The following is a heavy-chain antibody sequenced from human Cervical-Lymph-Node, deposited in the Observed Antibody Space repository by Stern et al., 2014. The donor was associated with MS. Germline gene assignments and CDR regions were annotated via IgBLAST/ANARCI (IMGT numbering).Heavy chain of an antibody. CDR3: ARGLLGSENAFDI. V-gene: IGHV1-18*01. Sequence: QEQLIQSGAEVKKPGASEKVSCKASGYTFTSYGISWVRQAPGQRIEGMGWIIADNGTTNYSQKLQVIVTMTTDTSTSTAYMERRILRSDDTAVYYFARGLLGSENAFDIWGQGTMVTVSS. D-gene: IGHD2-15*01. CDR1: GYTFTSYG. J-gene: IGHJ3*02. CDR2: IIADNGTT.